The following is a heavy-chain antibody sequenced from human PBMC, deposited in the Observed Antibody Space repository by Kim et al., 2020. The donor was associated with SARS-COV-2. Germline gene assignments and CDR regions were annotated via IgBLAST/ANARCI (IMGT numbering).Heavy chain of an antibody. V-gene: IGHV3-48*03. Sequence: GGSLRLSCAAAGFTFRNYEMNWVRLAPGKGLEWVAHISSSGETKDYADSVKGRFTISRDNAKNSLYLQINSLRAEDTALYYCATDYVNYYFYYSMDVWGHGATATV. CDR1: GFTFRNYE. D-gene: IGHD4-17*01. CDR3: ATDYVNYYFYYSMDV. CDR2: ISSSGETK. J-gene: IGHJ6*02.